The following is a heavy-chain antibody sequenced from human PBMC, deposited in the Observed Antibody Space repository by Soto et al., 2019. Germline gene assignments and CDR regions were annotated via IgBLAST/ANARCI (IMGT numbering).Heavy chain of an antibody. J-gene: IGHJ3*02. V-gene: IGHV3-33*01. CDR3: ARVGYAVTTGGAFDI. CDR1: GFTFSSYG. Sequence: GGSLRLSCAASGFTFSSYGMHWVRQAPGKGLEWVAVIWYDGSNKYYADSVKGRFTISRDNSKNTLYLQMNSLRAEDTAVYYCARVGYAVTTGGAFDIWGQGTMVTVSS. CDR2: IWYDGSNK. D-gene: IGHD4-17*01.